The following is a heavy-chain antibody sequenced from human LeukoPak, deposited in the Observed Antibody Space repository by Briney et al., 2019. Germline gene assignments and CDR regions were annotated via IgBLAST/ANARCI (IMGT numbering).Heavy chain of an antibody. J-gene: IGHJ3*02. V-gene: IGHV3-7*01. Sequence: GGSLRLSCAASGFTFSSYWMSWVRQAPGKGLEWVANIKQDGSEKCYVDSVKGRFTISRDNAKNSLYLQMNSLRAEDTAVYYCARDSITIFGVIDAFDIWGQGTMVTVSS. CDR3: ARDSITIFGVIDAFDI. CDR2: IKQDGSEK. CDR1: GFTFSSYW. D-gene: IGHD3-3*01.